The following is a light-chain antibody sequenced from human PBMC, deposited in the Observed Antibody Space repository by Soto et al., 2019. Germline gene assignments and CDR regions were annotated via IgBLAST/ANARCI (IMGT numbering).Light chain of an antibody. CDR1: QGVSSSY. CDR2: GAS. V-gene: IGKV3D-20*02. J-gene: IGKJ1*01. CDR3: QQRSNWLWT. Sequence: EIVMTQSPATLSVSPGERATLSCRASQGVSSSYLAWYQQKPGQAPRLLIYGASSRATGIPDRFSGSGSGTDFTLTISSLEPEDFAVYYCQQRSNWLWTFGQGTKVDIK.